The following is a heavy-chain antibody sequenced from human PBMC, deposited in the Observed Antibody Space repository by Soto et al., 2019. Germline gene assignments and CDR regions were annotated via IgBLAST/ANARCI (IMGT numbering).Heavy chain of an antibody. Sequence: QVQLVQSGAEVKKPGASVKVSCKASGYTFTSYALHWVRQAPGQRLEWMGWINAGNGNTKYSQKFQGRVTLTRDTSARTGYMELCGLRSEDTAVYYCATGGSLYWSFELWGRGPQVTVSS. V-gene: IGHV1-3*01. D-gene: IGHD1-26*01. J-gene: IGHJ2*01. CDR1: GYTFTSYA. CDR2: INAGNGNT. CDR3: ATGGSLYWSFEL.